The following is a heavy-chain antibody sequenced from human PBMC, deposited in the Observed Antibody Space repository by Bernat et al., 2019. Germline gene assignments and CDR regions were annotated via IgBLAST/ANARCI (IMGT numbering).Heavy chain of an antibody. V-gene: IGHV3-20*04. CDR3: TRLTNYYERSGADYYYYDMDV. J-gene: IGHJ6*02. CDR2: INWNGGST. Sequence: EVQLVESGGGVVRPGGSLRLSCAASGFTFDDYGMSWVRQAPGKGLEWVSGINWNGGSTGYADSVKGRFTISRDNAKNSLYLQMNSLRAEDTALYYCTRLTNYYERSGADYYYYDMDVWGQGTTVTVSS. D-gene: IGHD3-22*01. CDR1: GFTFDDYG.